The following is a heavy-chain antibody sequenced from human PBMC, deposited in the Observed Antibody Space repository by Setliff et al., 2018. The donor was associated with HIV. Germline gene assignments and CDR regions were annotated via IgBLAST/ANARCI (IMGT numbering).Heavy chain of an antibody. V-gene: IGHV1-18*01. Sequence: ASVKVSCKTSGYTFSDYGITWVRQAPGQGLEWMGWISVYNGNTNYAQKFQGRVTMTTDTSTTTAYMELKSLRSDDTAVYYCARMGSGWFIGLDPWGQGSLVTVSS. J-gene: IGHJ5*02. CDR3: ARMGSGWFIGLDP. D-gene: IGHD6-19*01. CDR2: ISVYNGNT. CDR1: GYTFSDYG.